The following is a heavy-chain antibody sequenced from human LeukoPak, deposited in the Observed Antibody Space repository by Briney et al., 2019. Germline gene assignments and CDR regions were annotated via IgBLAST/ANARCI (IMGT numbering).Heavy chain of an antibody. CDR1: GFTFSSYE. CDR2: ISNSGTAI. V-gene: IGHV3-48*03. D-gene: IGHD5-18*01. J-gene: IGHJ1*01. CDR3: ARAGYSMDTEYFQH. Sequence: GGSLRLSCAVSGFTFSSYEMNWVRQAPGKGLEWVSYISNSGTAIYYADSVKGRFTISRDNAKSSLYLQMNSLRAEDTAVHYCARAGYSMDTEYFQHWGQGTLVTVSS.